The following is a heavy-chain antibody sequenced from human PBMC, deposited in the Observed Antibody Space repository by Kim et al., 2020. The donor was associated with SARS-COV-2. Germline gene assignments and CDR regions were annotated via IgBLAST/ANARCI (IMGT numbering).Heavy chain of an antibody. D-gene: IGHD1-7*01. Sequence: NPSLKSRVTMSVDTSKNQFSLKLSSVTAADTAVYYCARDNNWNYGDAFDIWGQGTMVTVSS. J-gene: IGHJ3*02. CDR3: ARDNNWNYGDAFDI. V-gene: IGHV4-4*07.